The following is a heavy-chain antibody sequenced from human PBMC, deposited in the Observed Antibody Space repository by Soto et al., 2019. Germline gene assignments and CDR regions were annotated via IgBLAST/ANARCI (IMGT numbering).Heavy chain of an antibody. CDR2: IYPGDSDT. D-gene: IGHD3-22*01. J-gene: IGHJ6*02. CDR3: ARVSGKGYDSSGQYAMDV. CDR1: GYSFTSYW. V-gene: IGHV5-51*01. Sequence: PGESLKISCKGSGYSFTSYWIGWVRQMPGKGLEWMGIIYPGDSDTRYSPSFQGQVTISADTSMSTVYLELSSLRSEDSAVYYCARVSGKGYDSSGQYAMDVWGQGTTVTVSS.